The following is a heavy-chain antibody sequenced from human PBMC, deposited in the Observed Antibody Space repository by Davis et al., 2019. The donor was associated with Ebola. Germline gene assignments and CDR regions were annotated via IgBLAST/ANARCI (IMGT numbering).Heavy chain of an antibody. V-gene: IGHV4-34*01. J-gene: IGHJ6*02. Sequence: SETLSLTCAVYGGSFSGYYWSWIRQPPGKGLEWIGEINHSGSTKYNPSLKSRITISVDTSKNQFSLKLSSVTAADTAVYYCARVVGSYYYGMDVWGQGTTVTVSS. D-gene: IGHD1-26*01. CDR1: GGSFSGYY. CDR2: INHSGST. CDR3: ARVVGSYYYGMDV.